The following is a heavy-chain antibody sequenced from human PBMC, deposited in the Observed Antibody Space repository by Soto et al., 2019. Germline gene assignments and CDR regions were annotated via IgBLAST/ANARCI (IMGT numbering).Heavy chain of an antibody. CDR3: ARAGYYYDSSGYLYYYYYYGMDV. D-gene: IGHD3-22*01. J-gene: IGHJ6*02. Sequence: SQTLSLPCALSGDSVSSNSAAWNWIRQSPSRGLEWLGRTYYRSKWYNDYAVSVKSRITINPDTSKNQFSLQLNSVTPEDTAVYYCARAGYYYDSSGYLYYYYYYGMDVWGQGTTVTVSS. CDR1: GDSVSSNSAA. CDR2: TYYRSKWYN. V-gene: IGHV6-1*01.